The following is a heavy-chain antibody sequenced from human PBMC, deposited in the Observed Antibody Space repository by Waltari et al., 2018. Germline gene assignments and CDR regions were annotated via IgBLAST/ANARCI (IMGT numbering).Heavy chain of an antibody. CDR3: ARSAAAGPFDY. Sequence: QVQLQESGPGLVKPSETLSLTCTVSGGSISSHYWSWIRQPPGKGLEWIGYIYYSGSTNYTPSLKRRVTISVDTSKNQFSLKLSSVTAADTAVYYCARSAAAGPFDYWGQGTLVTVSS. CDR2: IYYSGST. J-gene: IGHJ4*02. D-gene: IGHD6-13*01. V-gene: IGHV4-59*11. CDR1: GGSISSHY.